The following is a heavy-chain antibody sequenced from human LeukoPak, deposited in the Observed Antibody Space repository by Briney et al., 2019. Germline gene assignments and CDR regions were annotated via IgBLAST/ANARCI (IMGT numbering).Heavy chain of an antibody. J-gene: IGHJ6*02. CDR2: ISYDGSNK. D-gene: IGHD3-22*01. CDR3: ARDRITMIVVVTNSGMDV. V-gene: IGHV3-30*04. CDR1: GFTFSSYA. Sequence: SLRLSCAASGFTFSSYAMHWVRQAPGKGLEWVAVISYDGSNKYYADSVKGRFTISRDNSKNTLYLQMNSLRAEGTAVYYCARDRITMIVVVTNSGMDVWGQGTTVTVSS.